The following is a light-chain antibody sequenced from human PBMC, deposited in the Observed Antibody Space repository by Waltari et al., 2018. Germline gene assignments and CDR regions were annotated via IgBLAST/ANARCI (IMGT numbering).Light chain of an antibody. J-gene: IGKJ1*01. CDR2: AAS. CDR1: QSISTY. CDR3: QQSYTTLWT. V-gene: IGKV1-39*01. Sequence: DIQMTQSPSSLSASVGDSFTITCRASQSISTYLNWYQQRPGKAPKLLIYAASSLQRGVPLRFTGSGSGTDFTLTITTLQLEDFATYYCQQSYTTLWTFGQGTKVEI.